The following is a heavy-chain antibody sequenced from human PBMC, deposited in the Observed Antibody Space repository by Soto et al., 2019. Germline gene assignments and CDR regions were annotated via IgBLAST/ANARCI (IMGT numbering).Heavy chain of an antibody. D-gene: IGHD3-22*01. V-gene: IGHV3-33*01. J-gene: IGHJ5*02. Sequence: QVQLVESGGGVVQPGRSLRLSCAASGFTFSSYGMHWVRQAPGKGLEWVAVIWYDGSNKYYADSVKGRFTISRDNSKNTLYLQMNSLRAEDTAVYYCATQYYYDGSGVTPLEFDPWGQGTLVTVSS. CDR1: GFTFSSYG. CDR3: ATQYYYDGSGVTPLEFDP. CDR2: IWYDGSNK.